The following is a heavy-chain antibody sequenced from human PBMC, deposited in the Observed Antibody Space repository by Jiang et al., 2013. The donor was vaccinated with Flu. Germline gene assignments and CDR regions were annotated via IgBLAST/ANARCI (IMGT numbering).Heavy chain of an antibody. D-gene: IGHD3-10*01. Sequence: VQLLESGGGLVQPGGSLRLSCAASGFTFSSYAMSWVRQAPGKGLEWVSTISGSGGSTYYADSVKGRFTISRDNSKNTLYLQMNSLRAEDTAVYYCATVLLWFGERKSRKVGAFDIWGQGTMVTVSS. CDR3: ATVLLWFGERKSRKVGAFDI. CDR1: GFTFSSYA. J-gene: IGHJ3*02. CDR2: ISGSGGST. V-gene: IGHV3-23*01.